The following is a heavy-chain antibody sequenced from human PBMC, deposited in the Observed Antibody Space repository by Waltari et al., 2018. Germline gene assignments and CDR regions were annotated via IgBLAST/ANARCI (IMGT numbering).Heavy chain of an antibody. Sequence: QVQLQESGPGLVKPSETLSLTCPVSGGSISSYYWSWIRQPPGKGLEGIGYIYYSGSTNYNPSLKSRVTISVDTSKNQFSLKLSSVTAADTAVYYCARGGGAAAGTFDYWGQGTLVTVSS. CDR2: IYYSGST. V-gene: IGHV4-59*01. D-gene: IGHD6-13*01. J-gene: IGHJ4*02. CDR3: ARGGGAAAGTFDY. CDR1: GGSISSYY.